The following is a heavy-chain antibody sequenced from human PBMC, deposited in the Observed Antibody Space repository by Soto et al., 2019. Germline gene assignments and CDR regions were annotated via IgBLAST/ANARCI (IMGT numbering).Heavy chain of an antibody. CDR2: IIPILGIA. D-gene: IGHD3-10*01. V-gene: IGHV1-69*02. Sequence: SVKVSCKASGGTSSSYTISWVRQAPGQGLEWMGRIIPILGIANYAQKFQGRVTITADKSTSTAYMELSSLRSEDTAVYYCARGPFYGSGSLYVPWGQGTLVTVSS. CDR1: GGTSSSYT. CDR3: ARGPFYGSGSLYVP. J-gene: IGHJ5*02.